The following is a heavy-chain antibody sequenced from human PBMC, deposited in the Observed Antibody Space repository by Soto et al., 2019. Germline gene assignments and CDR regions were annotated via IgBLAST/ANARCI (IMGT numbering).Heavy chain of an antibody. Sequence: GGSLRLSCAASGFTFSSYSMNWVRQAPGKGLEWVSSISSSSSYIYYADSVKGRFTISRDNAKNSLYLQMNSLRAEDTAVYYCARDIPYSSSSLGVEYWGQGTLVTVSS. CDR2: ISSSSSYI. CDR3: ARDIPYSSSSLGVEY. V-gene: IGHV3-21*01. D-gene: IGHD6-6*01. CDR1: GFTFSSYS. J-gene: IGHJ4*02.